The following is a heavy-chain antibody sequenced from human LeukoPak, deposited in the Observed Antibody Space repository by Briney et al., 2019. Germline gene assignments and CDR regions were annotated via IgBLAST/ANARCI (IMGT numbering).Heavy chain of an antibody. V-gene: IGHV4-34*01. CDR1: GGSFSGYY. Sequence: SETLSLTCAVYGGSFSGYYWSWIRQPPGKGLEWIGEINHSGSTNYNPSLKSRVTISVDTSKNQFSLKLSSVTAADTAVYYCAKDLEGWLQSSYYFDYWGQGTLVTVSS. D-gene: IGHD5-24*01. CDR2: INHSGST. J-gene: IGHJ4*02. CDR3: AKDLEGWLQSSYYFDY.